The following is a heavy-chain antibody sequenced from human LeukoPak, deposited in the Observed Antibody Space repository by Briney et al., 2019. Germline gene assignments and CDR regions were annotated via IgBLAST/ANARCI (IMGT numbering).Heavy chain of an antibody. J-gene: IGHJ4*02. Sequence: GGSLRLSCAASGFTFSSYSMNWVRQAPGKGLEWVSCISTSSSYIYYGDSVKGRFTVSRDNAKNSLYLQMNSLRAEDTAVYYCARGGFSAYYSVSDYWGRGTLVTVSS. CDR3: ARGGFSAYYSVSDY. V-gene: IGHV3-21*01. CDR1: GFTFSSYS. D-gene: IGHD3-22*01. CDR2: ISTSSSYI.